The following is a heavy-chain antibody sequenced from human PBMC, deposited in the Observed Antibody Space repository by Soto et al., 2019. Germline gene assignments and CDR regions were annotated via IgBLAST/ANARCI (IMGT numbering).Heavy chain of an antibody. Sequence: QVQLQQWGAGLLKPAETLSLTCAVYGGSFSGYYWSWSRQPPWKGVEWIGEINHSGSTNYNPSLKSRVTISVDTSKNQFSRKLSSVTAADTAVYYCARGRGRSGWYGYWGQGTLVTVSS. J-gene: IGHJ4*02. D-gene: IGHD6-19*01. CDR1: GGSFSGYY. CDR2: INHSGST. CDR3: ARGRGRSGWYGY. V-gene: IGHV4-34*01.